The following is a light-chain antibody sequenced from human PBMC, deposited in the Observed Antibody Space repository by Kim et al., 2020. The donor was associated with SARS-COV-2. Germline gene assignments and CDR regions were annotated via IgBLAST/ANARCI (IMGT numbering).Light chain of an antibody. CDR1: QSVSSH. J-gene: IGKJ4*01. CDR2: DAS. Sequence: LSPGERATLSCRARQSVSSHLAWYQQKPGQAPRLLIYDASNRATGIPARFSGSGSGTDFTLIISSVEPEDFAAYYCQQRTNWPLTFGGGTKVDIK. V-gene: IGKV3-11*01. CDR3: QQRTNWPLT.